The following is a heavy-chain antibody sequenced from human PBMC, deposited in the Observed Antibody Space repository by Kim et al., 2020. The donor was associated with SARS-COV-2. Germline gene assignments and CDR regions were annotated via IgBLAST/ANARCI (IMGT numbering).Heavy chain of an antibody. CDR1: GGSISSYY. V-gene: IGHV4-59*01. CDR3: ARVLWFGVYYGMDV. D-gene: IGHD3-10*01. J-gene: IGHJ6*02. Sequence: SETLSLTCTVSGGSISSYYWSWIRQPPGKGLEWIGYIYYSGSTNYNPSLKSRVTISVDTSKNQFSLKLSSVTAADTAVYYCARVLWFGVYYGMDVWGQGTTVTVSS. CDR2: IYYSGST.